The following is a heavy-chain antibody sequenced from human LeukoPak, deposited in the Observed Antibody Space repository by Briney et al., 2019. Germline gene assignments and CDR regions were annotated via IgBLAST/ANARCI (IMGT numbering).Heavy chain of an antibody. Sequence: SETLSLTCTVSGGSIRGYYWSWIRQPPGKGLEWIGYIHFTGSTNYNPSLKSRVTISVDTSKNQFSLKLRSVTTADTAVNYCALDTSGWSDDAFDIWGQGTTVTVSS. CDR3: ALDTSGWSDDAFDI. CDR2: IHFTGST. J-gene: IGHJ3*02. CDR1: GGSIRGYY. V-gene: IGHV4-59*01. D-gene: IGHD6-19*01.